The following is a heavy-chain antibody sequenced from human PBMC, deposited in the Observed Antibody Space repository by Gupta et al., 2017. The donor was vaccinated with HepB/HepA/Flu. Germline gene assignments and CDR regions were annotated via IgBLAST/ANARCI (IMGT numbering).Heavy chain of an antibody. J-gene: IGHJ3*02. V-gene: IGHV3-7*01. D-gene: IGHD4-11*01. CDR3: ARPSSKAFDI. CDR1: GFTFTNYW. CDR2: IKQDGSES. Sequence: EGQLVESGGGLVQPGESLRLSRAASGFTFTNYWMSWVRQAPGKGLEWVANIKQDGSESNYVDSVKGRFTISRDNAKYSLFLQMNSLRVEDTAVYYCARPSSKAFDIWGRGTMVTVSS.